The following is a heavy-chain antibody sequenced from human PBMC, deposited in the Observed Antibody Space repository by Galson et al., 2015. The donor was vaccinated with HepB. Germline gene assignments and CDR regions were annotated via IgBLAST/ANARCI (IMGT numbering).Heavy chain of an antibody. CDR3: ATVLWNDGYYYYYMDV. V-gene: IGHV1-69*13. J-gene: IGHJ6*03. Sequence: SVKVSCKASGGTFSSYAISWVRQAPGQGLEWMGGIIPLFGTANYAQKFQGRFTITADEPTSTTYMELSSLRTEDTAVYYCATVLWNDGYYYYYMDVWGKGTTVTVSS. CDR2: IIPLFGTA. D-gene: IGHD1-1*01. CDR1: GGTFSSYA.